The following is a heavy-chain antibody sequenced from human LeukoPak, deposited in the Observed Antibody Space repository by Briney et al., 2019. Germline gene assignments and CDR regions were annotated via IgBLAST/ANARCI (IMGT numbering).Heavy chain of an antibody. CDR1: GFIFSSYW. D-gene: IGHD3-10*01. CDR2: INGDGSST. J-gene: IGHJ4*02. Sequence: PGGSLRLSCAASGFIFSSYWMHWVRQAPGKGLVWVPRINGDGSSTSYVDSVKGRFTISRDNTKNTLYLQMNSLRAEDTAVYYCARSYGSGSYYYGYWGQGTLVTVSS. V-gene: IGHV3-74*01. CDR3: ARSYGSGSYYYGY.